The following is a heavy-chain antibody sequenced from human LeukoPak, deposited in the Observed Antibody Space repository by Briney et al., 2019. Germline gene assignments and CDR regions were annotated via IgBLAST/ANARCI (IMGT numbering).Heavy chain of an antibody. CDR3: ARAYSDYDNSFWFDP. Sequence: PGGSLRLSCAASGFTFSSYEMNWVRQAPGKGLEWVSHISSSGSTIYYADSVKGRFTISRDNAKNSLYLQMNSLRAEDTAVYYCARAYSDYDNSFWFDPWGQGTLVTVSS. CDR1: GFTFSSYE. V-gene: IGHV3-48*03. J-gene: IGHJ5*02. D-gene: IGHD3-22*01. CDR2: ISSSGSTI.